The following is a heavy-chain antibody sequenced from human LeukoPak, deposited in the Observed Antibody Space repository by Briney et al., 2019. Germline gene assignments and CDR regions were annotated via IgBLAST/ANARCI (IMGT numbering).Heavy chain of an antibody. CDR3: ARVWYPLLQNDAFDI. Sequence: ASVKVSCKASGYTFTGYYMHWVRQAPGQGLEWMGWINPNSGGTNYAQKFQGRVTMTRDTSISTAYMELSRLRSDDTAVYYCARVWYPLLQNDAFDIWGQGTMGTVSS. CDR2: INPNSGGT. CDR1: GYTFTGYY. D-gene: IGHD2-2*01. V-gene: IGHV1-2*02. J-gene: IGHJ3*02.